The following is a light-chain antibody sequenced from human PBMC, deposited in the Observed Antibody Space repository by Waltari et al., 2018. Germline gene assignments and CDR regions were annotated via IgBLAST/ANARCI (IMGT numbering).Light chain of an antibody. J-gene: IGKJ1*01. CDR3: QHYVRLPAT. V-gene: IGKV3-20*01. CDR2: GAS. CDR1: QSVSRT. Sequence: EIVLKQSPGTLSLSPGESATLSCRASQSVSRTLAWYQQKPGQAPRLLIYGASTRATGIPERFSGGGSGTDFSLTISRLEPEDFALYYCQHYVRLPATFGQGTKVEIK.